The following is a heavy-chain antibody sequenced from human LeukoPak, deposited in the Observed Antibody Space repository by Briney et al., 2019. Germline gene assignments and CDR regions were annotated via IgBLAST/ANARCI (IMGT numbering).Heavy chain of an antibody. V-gene: IGHV3-23*01. D-gene: IGHD5-18*01. Sequence: GGSLRLSCAASGFIFSSYAMSWVRQAPGKGLEWVSTISGGGDSTYYRDSVKGRFTISRDNSKNTVDLQMNSLRAEDTAVYYCAKILRGYSYGGFDYWGQGTLVTVSS. CDR2: ISGGGDST. CDR3: AKILRGYSYGGFDY. J-gene: IGHJ4*02. CDR1: GFIFSSYA.